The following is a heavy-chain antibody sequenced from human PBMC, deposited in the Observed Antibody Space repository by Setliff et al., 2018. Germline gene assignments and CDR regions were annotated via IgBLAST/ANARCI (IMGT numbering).Heavy chain of an antibody. CDR2: ISAYNGTT. Sequence: ASVKVSCKTSGYTFTSYGISWVRQAPGQGLEWMGWISAYNGTTNYAQKLQGRVTMTTDTSTSTAYMELRSLGSDDTAVYYCARDVEDITYYYESSGYYRDYWGQRTLVTVSS. J-gene: IGHJ4*02. CDR3: ARDVEDITYYYESSGYYRDY. D-gene: IGHD3-22*01. V-gene: IGHV1-18*01. CDR1: GYTFTSYG.